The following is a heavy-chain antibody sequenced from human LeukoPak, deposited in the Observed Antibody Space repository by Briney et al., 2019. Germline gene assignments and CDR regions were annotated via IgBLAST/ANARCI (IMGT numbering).Heavy chain of an antibody. D-gene: IGHD5-12*01. Sequence: SGTLSLTCAVSGGSISSSNWWSWVRQPPGKGLEWIGEIYHSGSTNYNPSLKSPVTISVDKSNNQFSLKVSSVTAADTAVYYCARQYSGYVDLWGQGTTVTVSS. CDR3: ARQYSGYVDL. CDR2: IYHSGST. J-gene: IGHJ3*01. V-gene: IGHV4-4*02. CDR1: GGSISSSNW.